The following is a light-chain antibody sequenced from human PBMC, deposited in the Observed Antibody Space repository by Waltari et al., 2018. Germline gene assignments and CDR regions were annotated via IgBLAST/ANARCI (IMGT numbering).Light chain of an antibody. CDR3: QQRANWPFT. CDR1: QSVSSY. J-gene: IGKJ4*01. CDR2: DAS. V-gene: IGKV3-11*01. Sequence: IVLTQSPATLSLSPGERATLSCRGSQSVSSYLVWYHQKPGQYPRLRIYDASNRATGIPARFSGSGSGTDFTFTISSLEFEDFAVYYCQQRANWPFTFGGGTKVEIK.